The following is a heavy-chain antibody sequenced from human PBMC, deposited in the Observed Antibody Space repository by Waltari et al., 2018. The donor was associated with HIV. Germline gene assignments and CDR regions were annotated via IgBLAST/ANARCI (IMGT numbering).Heavy chain of an antibody. V-gene: IGHV1-8*02. CDR2: MNPNSGNT. Sequence: QVQLVQSGAEVEKPADSAKVTCEASGYTFNRYHIHWQRQATGQGLEWMGWMNPNSGNTGYAQKFQGIVTMTRNTSISTAYMELSSLRSEDTAVYYCARRYSSGNNIAGYWGQGTLVTVSS. D-gene: IGHD3-10*01. CDR3: ARRYSSGNNIAGY. J-gene: IGHJ4*02. CDR1: GYTFNRYH.